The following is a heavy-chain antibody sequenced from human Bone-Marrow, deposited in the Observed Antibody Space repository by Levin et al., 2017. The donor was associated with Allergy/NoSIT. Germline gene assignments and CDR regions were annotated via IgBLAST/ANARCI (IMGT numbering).Heavy chain of an antibody. D-gene: IGHD3-10*01. J-gene: IGHJ4*02. V-gene: IGHV3-33*07. CDR3: ARVQGYYGSGSSTHLDY. CDR1: GFSFSNYG. Sequence: RPGGSLRLSCAASGFSFSNYGMYWVRQAPGKGLEWVALTWYDGNTNSYADSVKGRFTVSRDNSKNTLYLQMNSLRAEDTAVYYCARVQGYYGSGSSTHLDYWGQGTLVTVSS. CDR2: TWYDGNTN.